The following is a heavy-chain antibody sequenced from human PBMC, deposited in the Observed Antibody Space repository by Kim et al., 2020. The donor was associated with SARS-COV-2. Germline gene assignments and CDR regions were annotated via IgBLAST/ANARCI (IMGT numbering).Heavy chain of an antibody. V-gene: IGHV3-74*01. CDR3: ARESTGITMTPGYCYGMDV. D-gene: IGHD3-22*01. CDR2: INSDGSST. CDR1: GFTFSSYW. J-gene: IGHJ6*02. Sequence: GGSLRLSCAASGFTFSSYWMHWVRQAPGKGLVWVSRINSDGSSTSYADSVKGRFTISRDNAKNTLYLQMNSLRAEDTAVYYCARESTGITMTPGYCYGMDVWGQGTTVTVSS.